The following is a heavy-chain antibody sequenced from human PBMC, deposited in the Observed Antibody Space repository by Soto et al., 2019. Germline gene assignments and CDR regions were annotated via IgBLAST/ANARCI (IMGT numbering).Heavy chain of an antibody. J-gene: IGHJ4*02. CDR2: MSSSSYI. Sequence: GGSLRLSCAASGFTFSSYSMNWVHQAPGKGLEWVSSMSSSSYIYYADSVKGRFTISRDNAKNSLYLQMKSLRAEDTAVYYCARDQPEVPSTSRRGYSYGHDYWGQCTLVTVSS. CDR1: GFTFSSYS. V-gene: IGHV3-21*01. CDR3: ARDQPEVPSTSRRGYSYGHDY. D-gene: IGHD5-18*01.